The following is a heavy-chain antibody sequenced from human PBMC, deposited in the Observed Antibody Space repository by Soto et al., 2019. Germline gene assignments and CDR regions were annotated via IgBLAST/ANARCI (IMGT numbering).Heavy chain of an antibody. CDR3: ARITYCGGDCYRGFDP. CDR2: IYHGST. V-gene: IGHV4-30-2*01. D-gene: IGHD2-21*02. CDR1: GGSISGGGYS. Sequence: PSETLSLTCTVSGGSISGGGYSWSCIRQPPGKGLEWIGYIYHGSTYYNPSLKSRVTISVDRSKNQFSLKLSSVTAADTAVYYCARITYCGGDCYRGFDPWGQGTLVTV. J-gene: IGHJ5*02.